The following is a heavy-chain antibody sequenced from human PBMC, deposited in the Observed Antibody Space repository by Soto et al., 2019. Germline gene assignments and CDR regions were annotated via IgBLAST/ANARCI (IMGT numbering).Heavy chain of an antibody. CDR3: ARDRSSSSYYYYGMDV. Sequence: ASVKVSCKASGYTFTSYYMHWVRQAPGQGLEWMGIINPSGGSTSYAQKFQGRVTMTRDTSTSTVYMELSSLRSEDTAVYYCARDRSSSSYYYYGMDVWGQGTTVTVSS. J-gene: IGHJ6*02. D-gene: IGHD6-6*01. V-gene: IGHV1-46*01. CDR2: INPSGGST. CDR1: GYTFTSYY.